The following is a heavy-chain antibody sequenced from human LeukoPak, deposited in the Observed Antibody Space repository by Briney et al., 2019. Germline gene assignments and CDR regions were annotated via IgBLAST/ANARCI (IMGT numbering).Heavy chain of an antibody. CDR2: IYTSGST. CDR1: GGSISSGSYY. CDR3: AREVPHGNTMIVVVD. V-gene: IGHV4-61*02. Sequence: PSQTLSLTCTVSGGSISSGSYYWSWIRQPAGKGLEWIGRIYTSGSTNYNPSLKSRVTISVDTSKNQFSLKLSSVTAADTAVYYCAREVPHGNTMIVVVDWGQGTLVTVSS. J-gene: IGHJ4*02. D-gene: IGHD3-22*01.